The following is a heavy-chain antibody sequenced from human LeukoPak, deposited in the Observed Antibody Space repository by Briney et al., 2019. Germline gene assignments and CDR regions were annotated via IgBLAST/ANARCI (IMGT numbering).Heavy chain of an antibody. J-gene: IGHJ5*02. D-gene: IGHD2-21*02. CDR1: GYTFTTYG. Sequence: ASVKVSCKASGYTFTTYGISWVRQAPGQGLEWVGWISGYSGNTNYAQNVQGRVNMTTDTSTSTAYMELRSLTSDDTAVYYCARSTFCADDCPIWFDPWGQGTLVTVSS. V-gene: IGHV1-18*01. CDR3: ARSTFCADDCPIWFDP. CDR2: ISGYSGNT.